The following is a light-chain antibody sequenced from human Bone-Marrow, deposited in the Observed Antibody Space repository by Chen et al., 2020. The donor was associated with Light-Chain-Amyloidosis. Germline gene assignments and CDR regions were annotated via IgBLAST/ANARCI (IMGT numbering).Light chain of an antibody. CDR2: RDT. CDR3: QSADSSGTYEVI. J-gene: IGLJ2*01. CDR1: DLPTKY. V-gene: IGLV3-25*03. Sequence: SSELTQPPSVSVPQGQTARITCSGDDLPTKYAYWYQQKPGQAPVLVIHRDTERPSGISERFSGSSSGTTATLTISGVQAEDEADYHCQSADSSGTYEVIFGGGTKLTVL.